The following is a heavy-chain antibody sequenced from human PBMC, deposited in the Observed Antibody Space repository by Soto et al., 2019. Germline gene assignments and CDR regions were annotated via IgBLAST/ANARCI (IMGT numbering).Heavy chain of an antibody. Sequence: GESLKISCQAPGYTFTKYWVGWVRQMPGKGLEWMGIIYPDDSDTRYSPSFQGHVTISADKSISTAYLQWSSLKASDSATYYCARRDMLTGYVYFDYWGQGTQVTVSS. V-gene: IGHV5-51*01. CDR1: GYTFTKYW. J-gene: IGHJ4*02. D-gene: IGHD3-9*01. CDR3: ARRDMLTGYVYFDY. CDR2: IYPDDSDT.